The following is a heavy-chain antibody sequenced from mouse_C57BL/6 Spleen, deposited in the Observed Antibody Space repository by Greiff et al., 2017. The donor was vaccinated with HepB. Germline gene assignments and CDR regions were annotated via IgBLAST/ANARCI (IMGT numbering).Heavy chain of an antibody. J-gene: IGHJ4*01. CDR1: GYTFTTYP. CDR3: ARSLSNWDLYAMDY. D-gene: IGHD4-1*01. V-gene: IGHV1-47*01. CDR2: FHPYNDDT. Sequence: VQLQQSGAELVKPGASVKMSCKASGYTFTTYPIEWMKQNHGKSLEWIGNFHPYNDDTKYNEKFKGKATLTVEKSSSTVYLELSRLTSDGSAVYFCARSLSNWDLYAMDYWGQGTSVTVSS.